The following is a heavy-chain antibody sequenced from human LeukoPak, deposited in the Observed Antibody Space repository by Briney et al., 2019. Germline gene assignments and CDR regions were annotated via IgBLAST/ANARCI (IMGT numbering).Heavy chain of an antibody. V-gene: IGHV1-2*02. CDR3: ARAYYYDSSYALGY. D-gene: IGHD3-22*01. J-gene: IGHJ4*02. CDR2: INPNSGGT. CDR1: GYTFTGYY. Sequence: ASVKVSCKASGYTFTGYYMHWVRQAPGQGLEWMGWINPNSGGTNYAQKFQGTVTMTRDTSISTAYMELRSLRSDDTAVYYCARAYYYDSSYALGYWGQGTLVTVSS.